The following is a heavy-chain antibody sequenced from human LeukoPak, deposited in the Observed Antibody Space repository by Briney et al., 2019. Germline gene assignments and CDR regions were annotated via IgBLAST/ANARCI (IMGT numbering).Heavy chain of an antibody. CDR1: GGTFSSYA. Sequence: SVKVSCKASGGTFSSYAISWVRQAPGQGLEWMGGIIPIFGTANYAQKFQGRVTITTDESTSTTYMELSSLRSEDTAVYYCARAKDIVVVPAAPYWDYWGQGTLVTVSS. CDR2: IIPIFGTA. D-gene: IGHD2-2*01. J-gene: IGHJ4*02. CDR3: ARAKDIVVVPAAPYWDY. V-gene: IGHV1-69*05.